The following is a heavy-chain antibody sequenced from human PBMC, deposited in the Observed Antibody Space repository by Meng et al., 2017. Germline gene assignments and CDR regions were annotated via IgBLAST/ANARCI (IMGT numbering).Heavy chain of an antibody. CDR2: INPNSGGT. D-gene: IGHD2-2*01. V-gene: IGHV1-2*06. J-gene: IGHJ6*02. CDR1: GYTFTGYY. Sequence: ASVKVSCKASGYTFTGYYMHWVRQAPGQGLDWMGRINPNSGGTNYAQKFQGRVTMTRDTSISTAYMELSRLRSDDTAVYYCARSYCSSTSCYGMDVWGQGTTVTVSS. CDR3: ARSYCSSTSCYGMDV.